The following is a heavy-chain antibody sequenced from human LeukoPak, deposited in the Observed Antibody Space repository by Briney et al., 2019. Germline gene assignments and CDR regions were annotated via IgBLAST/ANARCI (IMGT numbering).Heavy chain of an antibody. D-gene: IGHD5-12*01. Sequence: PSETLSLTCAVYGGSFSGYYWSWIRQPPGKGLEWIGEINHSGSTNYNPSLKSRVTISVDTSKNQFSLKLSSVTAADTAVYYCARGWVATSFDYWGQGTLVTVSS. V-gene: IGHV4-34*01. CDR2: INHSGST. CDR3: ARGWVATSFDY. CDR1: GGSFSGYY. J-gene: IGHJ4*02.